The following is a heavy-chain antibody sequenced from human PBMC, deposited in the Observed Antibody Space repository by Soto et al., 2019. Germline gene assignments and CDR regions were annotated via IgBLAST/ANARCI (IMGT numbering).Heavy chain of an antibody. V-gene: IGHV3-23*01. CDR3: ANPYYDFWSGYLNGMDV. CDR1: GFTFSSYA. CDR2: ISGSGGST. D-gene: IGHD3-3*01. J-gene: IGHJ6*02. Sequence: GGSLRLSCAASGFTFSSYAMSWVRQAPGKGLEWVSAISGSGGSTYYADSVKGRFTISRDNTKNTLYLQMNSLRAEDTAVYYCANPYYDFWSGYLNGMDVWGQGTTVTVS.